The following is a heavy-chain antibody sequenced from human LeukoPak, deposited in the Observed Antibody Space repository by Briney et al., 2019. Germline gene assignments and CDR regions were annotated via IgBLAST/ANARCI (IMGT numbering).Heavy chain of an antibody. Sequence: GGSLRLSCAASGFTFSSYAMSWVRQAPGKGLEWVSVIYSGGSTYYADSVKGRFTISRDNSKNTLYLQMNSLRAEDTAVYYCARDPSAAPAYYYYGMDVWGQGTTVTVSS. D-gene: IGHD6-13*01. CDR2: IYSGGST. CDR3: ARDPSAAPAYYYYGMDV. J-gene: IGHJ6*02. CDR1: GFTFSSYA. V-gene: IGHV3-66*01.